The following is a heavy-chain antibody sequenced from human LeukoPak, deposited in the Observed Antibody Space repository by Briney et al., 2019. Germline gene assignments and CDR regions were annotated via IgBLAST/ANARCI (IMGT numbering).Heavy chain of an antibody. V-gene: IGHV4-30-4*07. CDR2: IYYSGAT. Sequence: PSQTLSLTCAVSGGSINSGGYSWSWIRQPPGKGLEWIGYIYYSGATYYNPSLKSRLAISIDTSKNQFSLKLSSVTAADTAVYYCATAQIYDSSGYYYLGFDYWGQGTLVTVSS. J-gene: IGHJ4*02. CDR3: ATAQIYDSSGYYYLGFDY. CDR1: GGSINSGGYS. D-gene: IGHD3-22*01.